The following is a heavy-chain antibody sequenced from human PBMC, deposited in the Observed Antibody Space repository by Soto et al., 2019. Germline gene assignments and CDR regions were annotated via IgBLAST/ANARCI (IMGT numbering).Heavy chain of an antibody. J-gene: IGHJ6*02. CDR3: ARDSSSFYYYYGMDV. CDR1: GFTFSSYT. Sequence: GGSLRLSCAASGFTFSSYTMNWVRQAPGKGLEWVSSITSGSSYIYSADSVKGRFTISRDNAKNSLYLQMNSLRAEDTAVYYCARDSSSFYYYYGMDVWGQGTTVTVSS. D-gene: IGHD6-6*01. CDR2: ITSGSSYI. V-gene: IGHV3-21*04.